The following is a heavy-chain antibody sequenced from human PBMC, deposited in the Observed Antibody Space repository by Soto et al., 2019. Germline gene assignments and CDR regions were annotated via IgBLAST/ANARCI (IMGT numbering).Heavy chain of an antibody. Sequence: QITLKESGPTLVNPTQTLTLTCTFSGFSLSTGGVGVGWIRQPPGKALEWLALIYWDDDKRYRTSLQNRLTITADTSSNQVVLSMSNMGPDDTATYYCAHRNVEVVGGSTNTFHYWGQGALVTVSS. J-gene: IGHJ4*02. CDR3: AHRNVEVVGGSTNTFHY. CDR1: GFSLSTGGVG. V-gene: IGHV2-5*02. D-gene: IGHD2-15*01. CDR2: IYWDDDK.